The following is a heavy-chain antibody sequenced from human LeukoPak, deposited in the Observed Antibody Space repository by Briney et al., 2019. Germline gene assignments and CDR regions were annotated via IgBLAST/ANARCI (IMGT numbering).Heavy chain of an antibody. CDR2: IIPIFGTA. J-gene: IGHJ5*02. V-gene: IGHV1-69*13. Sequence: SEKVSCKASVGTFSSYAISWVRQAPGHGLEWMGGIIPIFGTANYAQKFQGRVTTTADESTSTAYMELSSLRSEDTAVYYCARDPGHYDSSGYLRWFDPWGQGTLVTVSS. CDR3: ARDPGHYDSSGYLRWFDP. CDR1: VGTFSSYA. D-gene: IGHD3-22*01.